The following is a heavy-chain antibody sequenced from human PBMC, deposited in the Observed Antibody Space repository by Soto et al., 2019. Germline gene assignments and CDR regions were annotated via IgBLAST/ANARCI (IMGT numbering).Heavy chain of an antibody. D-gene: IGHD3-22*01. CDR3: AGHDPYDSSGYYYNRIWPAVTYAGY. V-gene: IGHV4-39*01. CDR1: GGSISSSSYY. CDR2: IYYSGST. Sequence: PSETLSLTCTVSGGSISSSSYYWGWIRQPPGKGLEWIGSIYYSGSTYYNPSLKSRVTISVDTSKNQFSLKLSSVTAADTAVYYCAGHDPYDSSGYYYNRIWPAVTYAGYWGQGTLVTVSS. J-gene: IGHJ4*02.